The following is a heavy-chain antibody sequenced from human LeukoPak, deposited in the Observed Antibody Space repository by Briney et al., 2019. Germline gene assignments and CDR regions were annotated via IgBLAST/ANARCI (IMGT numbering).Heavy chain of an antibody. CDR1: GYSISSGYY. Sequence: SETLSLTCTVSGYSISSGYYWGWIRQPPGKGLEWIGSIYHSGSTYYSPSLKSRVTISVDTSKNQFSLKLSSVTAADTAVYYCAREPAYCSSTSCPHDAFDIWGQGTMVTVSS. CDR3: AREPAYCSSTSCPHDAFDI. J-gene: IGHJ3*02. V-gene: IGHV4-38-2*02. CDR2: IYHSGST. D-gene: IGHD2-2*01.